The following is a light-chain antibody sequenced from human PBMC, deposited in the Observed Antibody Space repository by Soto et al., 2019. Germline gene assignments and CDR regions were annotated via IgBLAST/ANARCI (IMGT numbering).Light chain of an antibody. Sequence: QSVLTQPASVSGSPGQSITFSCTGTSSDVGHYNFVSWYQQHPGKAPKVMIYDVNNRPSGVSNRFSGSKSGNTASLTISGLQAEDEAEYYCSSYTTSRTDVFGAGTKLTVL. CDR1: SSDVGHYNF. CDR3: SSYTTSRTDV. J-gene: IGLJ1*01. CDR2: DVN. V-gene: IGLV2-14*01.